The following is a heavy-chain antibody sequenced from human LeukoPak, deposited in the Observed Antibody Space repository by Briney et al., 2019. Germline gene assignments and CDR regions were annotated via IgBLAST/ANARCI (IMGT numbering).Heavy chain of an antibody. J-gene: IGHJ4*02. CDR3: ARVGQLPLDY. CDR1: GFTFLNYX. Sequence: SXXASGFTFLNYXMSWXRQAPGKXXXXLANINQDGSETYYLDSVKGRFTVSRDNAKNSLYLQMNSLRAEDTAVYYCARVGQLPLDYWGQGTLVTVSS. CDR2: INQDGSET. V-gene: IGHV3-7*01. D-gene: IGHD2-2*01.